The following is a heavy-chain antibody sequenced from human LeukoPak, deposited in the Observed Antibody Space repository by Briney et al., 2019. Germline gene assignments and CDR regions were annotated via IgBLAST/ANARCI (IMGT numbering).Heavy chain of an antibody. J-gene: IGHJ4*02. CDR3: ARSSPSMVRGGISYLCDY. D-gene: IGHD3-10*01. CDR2: MNPNSGNT. V-gene: IGHV1-8*03. Sequence: GASVKVSCKASGYTFTSYDINWVRQATGQGLEWMGWMNPNSGNTGYAQKFQGRVTITRNTSISTAYMELSSLRSEDTAVYYCARSSPSMVRGGISYLCDYWGQGTLVTVSS. CDR1: GYTFTSYD.